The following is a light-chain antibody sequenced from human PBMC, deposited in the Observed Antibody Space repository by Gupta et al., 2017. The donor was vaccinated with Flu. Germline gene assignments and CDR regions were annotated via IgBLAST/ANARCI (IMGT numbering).Light chain of an antibody. V-gene: IGKV1-39*01. CDR3: QQTDSAPLT. CDR1: QSISTY. CDR2: AAS. J-gene: IGKJ4*01. Sequence: PSSLSASVGDRVTITCRAGQSISTYLNWYQQKPGRAPKVLIYAASSLQSGVPSRFSGSGSGTDFSLTISSLQPEDFATYYCQQTDSAPLTFGGGTKVEI.